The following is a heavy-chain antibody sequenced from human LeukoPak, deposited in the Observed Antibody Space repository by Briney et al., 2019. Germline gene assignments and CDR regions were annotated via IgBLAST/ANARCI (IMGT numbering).Heavy chain of an antibody. CDR3: ARGSSIAARRRGAYYYYMDV. V-gene: IGHV1-18*01. CDR1: GYTFTSYG. D-gene: IGHD6-6*01. J-gene: IGHJ6*03. CDR2: ISAYNGNT. Sequence: ASVKVSCKASGYTFTSYGISWVRQAPGQGLEWMGWISAYNGNTNYAQKLQGRVTMTTDTSTSTAYMELRSLRSDDTAVHYCARGSSIAARRRGAYYYYMDVWGKGTTVTVSS.